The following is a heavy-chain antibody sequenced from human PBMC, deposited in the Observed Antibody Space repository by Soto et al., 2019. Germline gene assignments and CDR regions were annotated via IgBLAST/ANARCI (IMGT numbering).Heavy chain of an antibody. CDR1: GGSFSGYY. V-gene: IGHV4-34*01. D-gene: IGHD3-3*01. CDR2: INHSGST. Sequence: QVQLQQWGAGLLKSSETLSLTCAVYGGSFSGYYWSWIRQPPGKGLEWIGEINHSGSTNYNPSLKSRVTISVDTSKNQFSLKVSSVTAADTAVYYCARVPTFYHFWSGYSSGNYYYMDVWGRGTTVTVSS. J-gene: IGHJ6*03. CDR3: ARVPTFYHFWSGYSSGNYYYMDV.